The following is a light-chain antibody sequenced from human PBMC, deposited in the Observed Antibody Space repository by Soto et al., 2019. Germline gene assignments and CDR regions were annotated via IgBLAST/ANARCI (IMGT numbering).Light chain of an antibody. Sequence: EIVMTQSPGTVSVFPGETVTLSFRASQSVIGYLDWFHQKPGQAPRLVLLRIFTRAIGVPARFSGSGSETEFTLTISSLQPDDFATYHCQHYGGVWTFGQGTKVDIK. CDR1: QSVIGY. J-gene: IGKJ1*01. CDR2: RIF. CDR3: QHYGGVWT. V-gene: IGKV3-15*01.